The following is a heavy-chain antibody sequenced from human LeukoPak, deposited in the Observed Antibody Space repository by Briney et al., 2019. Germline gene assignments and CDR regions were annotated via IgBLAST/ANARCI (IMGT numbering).Heavy chain of an antibody. CDR1: GYTFTGYY. J-gene: IGHJ4*02. CDR2: INPNSGGT. D-gene: IGHD3-10*01. Sequence: GASVKASCKASGYTFTGYYMHWVRQAPGQGLEWMGWINPNSGGTNYAQKFQGRVTMTRDTSISTAYMELSRLRSDDTAVYYCARDATMVRGDAEYWGQGTLVTVSS. CDR3: ARDATMVRGDAEY. V-gene: IGHV1-2*02.